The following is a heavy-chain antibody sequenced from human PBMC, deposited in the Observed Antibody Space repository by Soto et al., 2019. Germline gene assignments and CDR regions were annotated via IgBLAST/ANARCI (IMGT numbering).Heavy chain of an antibody. CDR1: GFTFSRYG. J-gene: IGHJ4*02. V-gene: IGHV3-33*01. CDR2: IWYDGSNK. Sequence: QVQPVESGGGVVQPGRSLRLSCAASGFTFSRYGMHWVRQAPGKGLEWVAVIWYDGSNKYYADTVKGRFTTSKDNSKNKLYLQVNCLRAEDTAVYYCARDLNYWGQGTLVTVSS. CDR3: ARDLNY.